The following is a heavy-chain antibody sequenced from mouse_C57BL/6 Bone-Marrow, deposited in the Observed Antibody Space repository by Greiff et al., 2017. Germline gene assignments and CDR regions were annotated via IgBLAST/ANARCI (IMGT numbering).Heavy chain of an antibody. D-gene: IGHD1-1*01. CDR1: GFSLSTFGMG. CDR2: IWWDDDK. CDR3: ARSYCGSSSWFAY. V-gene: IGHV8-8*01. Sequence: QVTLKVSGAGILQPSQTLSLTCSFSGFSLSTFGMGVGWIRQPSGKGLEWLAHIWWDDDKYYNPALKSRLTISKDTSKNPVFLQFAHVSTADTATYYCARSYCGSSSWFAYWGQGTLVTVSA. J-gene: IGHJ3*01.